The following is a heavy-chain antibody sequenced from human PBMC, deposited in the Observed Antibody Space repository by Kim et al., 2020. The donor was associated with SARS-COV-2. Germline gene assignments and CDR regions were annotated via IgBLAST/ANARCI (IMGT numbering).Heavy chain of an antibody. J-gene: IGHJ6*02. CDR3: ARVVEEGAYSSSWYKLALGSAYYYYYGMDV. CDR2: TYYRSKWYN. CDR1: GDSVSSNSAA. V-gene: IGHV6-1*01. D-gene: IGHD6-13*01. Sequence: SQTLSLTCAISGDSVSSNSAAWNWIRQSPSRGLEWLGRTYYRSKWYNDYAVSVKSRITINPDTSKNQFSLQLNSVTPEDTAVYYCARVVEEGAYSSSWYKLALGSAYYYYYGMDVWGQGTTVTVSS.